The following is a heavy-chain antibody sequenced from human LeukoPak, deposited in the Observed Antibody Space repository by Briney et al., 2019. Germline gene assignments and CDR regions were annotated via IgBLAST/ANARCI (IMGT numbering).Heavy chain of an antibody. Sequence: GRSLRLSCAASGFTFSSYGMHWVRQAPGKGLEWVAVISYDGSNKYYADSVKGRFTISRDNSKNTLYLQMNSLRAEDTAVYYCATTASGSYYRFDPRGQGTLVTVSS. J-gene: IGHJ5*02. V-gene: IGHV3-30*03. CDR1: GFTFSSYG. CDR3: ATTASGSYYRFDP. D-gene: IGHD1-26*01. CDR2: ISYDGSNK.